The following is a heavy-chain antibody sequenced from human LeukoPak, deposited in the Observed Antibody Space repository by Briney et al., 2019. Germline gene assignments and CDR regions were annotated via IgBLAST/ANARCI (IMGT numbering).Heavy chain of an antibody. CDR3: ARDHYGDQGDYFDY. V-gene: IGHV3-33*01. Sequence: GRSLRLSCAASGFIFSTYGMHWVRQAPGKGLEWVAVIWDDGSNKNYADSVKGRVTISRDNSQNTLHLQMNSLRDEDTAVYYCARDHYGDQGDYFDYWGQGTLVTVSS. J-gene: IGHJ4*02. CDR1: GFIFSTYG. D-gene: IGHD4-17*01. CDR2: IWDDGSNK.